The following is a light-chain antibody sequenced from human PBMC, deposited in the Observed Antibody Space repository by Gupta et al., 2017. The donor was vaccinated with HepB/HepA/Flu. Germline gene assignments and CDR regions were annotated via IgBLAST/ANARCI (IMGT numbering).Light chain of an antibody. J-gene: IGKJ4*01. V-gene: IGKV4-1*01. Sequence: DIVMTQSSASLPLSLGERATMTCKSSQAGLYSCLNENCLAWYQQKPGQPPKLLIYWVSTRESGVPDRFSGRGSGTDFTLTISSLQAEDVAVYYCLQDPATPLTFGGGTKVEIK. CDR1: QAGLYSCLNENC. CDR2: WVS. CDR3: LQDPATPLT.